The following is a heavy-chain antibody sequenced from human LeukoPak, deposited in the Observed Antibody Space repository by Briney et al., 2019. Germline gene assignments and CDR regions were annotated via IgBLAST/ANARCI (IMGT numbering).Heavy chain of an antibody. Sequence: KSGGSLRLSCVGSGFTFSNYSFNWVRQAPGKGLEWVSSISKGSGYFYQTDSVKGRFTISRDNAKNSLFLEMNSLRVEDTAVYYCVRDMGRESIFDYWGQGTLVTVSS. CDR2: ISKGSGYF. V-gene: IGHV3-21*01. CDR1: GFTFSNYS. D-gene: IGHD3-10*01. J-gene: IGHJ4*02. CDR3: VRDMGRESIFDY.